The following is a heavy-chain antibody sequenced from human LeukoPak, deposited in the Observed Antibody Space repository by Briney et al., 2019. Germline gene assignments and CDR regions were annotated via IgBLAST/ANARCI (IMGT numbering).Heavy chain of an antibody. J-gene: IGHJ4*02. CDR1: GGSISSYY. D-gene: IGHD5-18*01. CDR2: INHSGST. CDR3: ARGRRGTAMAPYYFDY. Sequence: SETLSLTCTVSGGSISSYYWSWIRQPPGKGLEWIGEINHSGSTNYNPSLKSRVTISVDTSENQFSLKLSSVTAADTAVYYCARGRRGTAMAPYYFDYWGQGTLVTVSS. V-gene: IGHV4-34*01.